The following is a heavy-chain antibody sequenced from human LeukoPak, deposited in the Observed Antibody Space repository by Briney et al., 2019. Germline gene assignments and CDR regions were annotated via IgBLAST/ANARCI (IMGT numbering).Heavy chain of an antibody. Sequence: GGSLRLSCAASGFTFSSYEMNWVRQAPGKGLEWVSYISSSGTTIYYADSVKGRFTISRDNAKNSLYLQMDSLTAEDTAVYYCTRKGSQWDFLVDYWGQGTRVAVSP. CDR1: GFTFSSYE. CDR3: TRKGSQWDFLVDY. V-gene: IGHV3-48*03. D-gene: IGHD2/OR15-2a*01. CDR2: ISSSGTTI. J-gene: IGHJ4*02.